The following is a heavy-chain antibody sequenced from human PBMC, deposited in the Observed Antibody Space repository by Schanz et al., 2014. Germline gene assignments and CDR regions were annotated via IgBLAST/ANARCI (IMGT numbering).Heavy chain of an antibody. D-gene: IGHD1-1*01. V-gene: IGHV4-38-2*02. J-gene: IGHJ4*02. CDR3: VRPEITPTGTGVGVDS. CDR2: IHQSGNA. Sequence: QVQLQESGPGLVKPSETLSLTCTVSDSSITSDYSWGWIRQPPGKGLEWIGSIHQSGNAYYNPSRKVRAAIPLESSKNQSSRSRKSVTAADTAVYYCVRPEITPTGTGVGVDSWGQGTLVTVSS. CDR1: DSSITSDYS.